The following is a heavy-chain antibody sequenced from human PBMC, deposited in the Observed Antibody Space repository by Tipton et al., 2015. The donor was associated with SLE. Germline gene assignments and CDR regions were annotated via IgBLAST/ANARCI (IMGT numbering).Heavy chain of an antibody. CDR3: ARVEAGY. D-gene: IGHD5-24*01. J-gene: IGHJ4*02. Sequence: TLSLTCAVHGGSFSGYYWSWIRQPPGKGLEWIGEINHSGSTNYNPSLKSRVTISVDTSKNQFSLKLSSVTAADTAVYYCARVEAGYWGQGTLVTVSS. V-gene: IGHV4-34*01. CDR2: INHSGST. CDR1: GGSFSGYY.